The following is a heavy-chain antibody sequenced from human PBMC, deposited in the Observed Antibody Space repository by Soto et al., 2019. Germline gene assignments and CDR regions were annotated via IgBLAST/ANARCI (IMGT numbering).Heavy chain of an antibody. J-gene: IGHJ2*01. CDR3: ARDHRYCSSTSCYPYWYFDL. Sequence: ESGGGLVQPGGSLRLSCAASGFTFSSYWMSWVRQAPGKGLEWVANIKQDGSEKYYVDSVKGRFTISRDNAKNSLYLQMNSLRAEDTAVYYCARDHRYCSSTSCYPYWYFDLWGRGTLVTVSS. V-gene: IGHV3-7*01. D-gene: IGHD2-2*01. CDR2: IKQDGSEK. CDR1: GFTFSSYW.